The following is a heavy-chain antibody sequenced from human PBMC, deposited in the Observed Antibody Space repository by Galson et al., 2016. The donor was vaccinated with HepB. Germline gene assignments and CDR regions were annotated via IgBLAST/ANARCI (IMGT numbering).Heavy chain of an antibody. V-gene: IGHV3-21*01. J-gene: IGHJ4*02. D-gene: IGHD2-2*01. Sequence: SLRLSCAASGFTFSSYSLNWVRQAPGKGLEWVSSISSSSGYIYYADSVKGRFTVSRDNARNSLYLQMSSLRAEDTAVYYCARAPYQLLWYFDNWGQGTRVTVSS. CDR3: ARAPYQLLWYFDN. CDR1: GFTFSSYS. CDR2: ISSSSGYI.